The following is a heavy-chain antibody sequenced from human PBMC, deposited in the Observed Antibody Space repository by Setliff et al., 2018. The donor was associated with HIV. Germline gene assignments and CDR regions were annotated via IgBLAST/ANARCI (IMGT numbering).Heavy chain of an antibody. CDR2: IWYDGSKK. Sequence: RLSCVASGFTFNSYGMNWVRQAPGKGLEWVAIIWYDGSKKYYADSVKGRFTISRDNSKNTLYLQMNSLRAEDTAVYYCAKAPYPQYYHYYMDVWGKGTTVTVSS. CDR3: AKAPYPQYYHYYMDV. CDR1: GFTFNSYG. D-gene: IGHD3-16*01. V-gene: IGHV3-33*06. J-gene: IGHJ6*03.